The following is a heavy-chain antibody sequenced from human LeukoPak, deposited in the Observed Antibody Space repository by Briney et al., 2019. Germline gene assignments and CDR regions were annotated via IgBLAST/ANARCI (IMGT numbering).Heavy chain of an antibody. CDR2: INHSGST. CDR3: ATSHSNSSFDY. D-gene: IGHD4-11*01. V-gene: IGHV4-34*01. J-gene: IGHJ4*02. CDR1: GGSFSGYY. Sequence: PPETLSLTCAVYGGSFSGYYWSWIRQPPGKGLEWIGEINHSGSTNYNPSLKSRVTISVDTSKNQFSLKLSSVTAADTAVYYCATSHSNSSFDYWGQGTLVTVSS.